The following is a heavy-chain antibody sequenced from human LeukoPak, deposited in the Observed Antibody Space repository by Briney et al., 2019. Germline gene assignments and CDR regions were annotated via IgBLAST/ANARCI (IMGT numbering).Heavy chain of an antibody. Sequence: GSSVKVSCKASGGTFSNYAISWVRQAPGQGLEWMGGIIPIFGTANYAQKFQGRVTITADESTSTAYMELRSLRSDDTAVYYCARDTSPRYYYDSSADTKDYRGQGTLVTVSS. CDR2: IIPIFGTA. J-gene: IGHJ4*02. CDR3: ARDTSPRYYYDSSADTKDY. V-gene: IGHV1-69*01. CDR1: GGTFSNYA. D-gene: IGHD3-22*01.